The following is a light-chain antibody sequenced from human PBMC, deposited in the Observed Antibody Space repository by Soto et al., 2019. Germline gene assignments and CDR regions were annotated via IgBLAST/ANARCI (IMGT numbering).Light chain of an antibody. CDR3: QQYYGFPWT. V-gene: IGKV1-5*01. J-gene: IGKJ1*01. CDR2: DVS. Sequence: DIQMTQPPSTLSASIGDRVNITCRASQNVSHWLAWYRQKPGKAPNLLIYDVSSSESGVPSRFSGSGSGTEFTLTVSSLQPDDFATYFCQQYYGFPWTFGQGTKVEIK. CDR1: QNVSHW.